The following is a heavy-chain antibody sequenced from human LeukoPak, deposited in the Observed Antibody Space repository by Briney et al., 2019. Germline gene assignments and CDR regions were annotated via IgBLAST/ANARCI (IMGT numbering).Heavy chain of an antibody. CDR2: MNPNSGNT. CDR3: ARELTAADDAFDI. D-gene: IGHD6-13*01. J-gene: IGHJ3*02. V-gene: IGHV1-8*01. CDR1: GYTFTSYD. Sequence: GASVKVSCKASGYTFTSYDINWVRQATGQGLEWMGWMNPNSGNTGYAQKFQGRVTMTRNTSISTAYMELSSLRSEDTAVYYCARELTAADDAFDIWGQGTMVTVPS.